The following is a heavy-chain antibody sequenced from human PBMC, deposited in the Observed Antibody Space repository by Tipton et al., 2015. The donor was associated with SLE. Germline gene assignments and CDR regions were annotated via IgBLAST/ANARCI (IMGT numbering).Heavy chain of an antibody. CDR2: IKTNSDFT. J-gene: IGHJ4*02. D-gene: IGHD1-7*01. CDR3: ARDGNYVRDY. V-gene: IGHV1-18*01. CDR1: GYTFSSYG. Sequence: QLVQSGAEVKKPGAPVKVSCKASGYTFSSYGIAWVRQAPGQGLEWMGWIKTNSDFTEYAQKFQGRVTMTKDTSTGTAYMEMWGLRSDDTAVYYCARDGNYVRDYWGQGTLVTVSS.